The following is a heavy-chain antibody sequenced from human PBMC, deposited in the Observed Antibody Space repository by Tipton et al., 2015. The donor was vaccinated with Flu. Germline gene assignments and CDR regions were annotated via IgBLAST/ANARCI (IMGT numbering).Heavy chain of an antibody. CDR2: VYYSGST. J-gene: IGHJ4*02. Sequence: TLSLTCTVSGGSFSSGCYYWSCIRQHPGKGLEWNGYVYYSGSTYYNPSLKSRVTISVDTSKNQLSLKLSSVTAADTAVYYCAGQRGNSGYSNYWGQGTLVTVSS. D-gene: IGHD5-12*01. CDR1: GGSFSSGCYY. CDR3: AGQRGNSGYSNY. V-gene: IGHV4-31*03.